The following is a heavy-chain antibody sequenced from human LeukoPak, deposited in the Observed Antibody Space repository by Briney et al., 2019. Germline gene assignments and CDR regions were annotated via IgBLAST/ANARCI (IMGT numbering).Heavy chain of an antibody. CDR1: GYTFTSYD. V-gene: IGHV1-8*01. Sequence: ASVKVSCKASGYTFTSYDINWVRQATGQGLEWVGWMNPNSGNTGYAQKSQGRVTMTRNTSISTAYMELSSLRSEDTAVYYCARDYYDTSGYYYYYYYMDVWGKGTTVTISS. J-gene: IGHJ6*03. CDR3: ARDYYDTSGYYYYYYYMDV. D-gene: IGHD3-22*01. CDR2: MNPNSGNT.